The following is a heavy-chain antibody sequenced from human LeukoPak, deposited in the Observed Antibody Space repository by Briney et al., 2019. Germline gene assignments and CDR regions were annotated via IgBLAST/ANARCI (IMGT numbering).Heavy chain of an antibody. CDR1: GFPFSTYA. V-gene: IGHV3-48*03. J-gene: IGHJ4*02. D-gene: IGHD2-2*03. CDR2: ISSSGNII. Sequence: GGSLRLSCAASGFPFSTYALTWVRQAPGKGLEWVSYISSSGNIIKYADSVKGRFTISRDNTKNSLFLQMNSLRGEDTAVYYCARDLGIVTGFDYWGQGTLVTVSS. CDR3: ARDLGIVTGFDY.